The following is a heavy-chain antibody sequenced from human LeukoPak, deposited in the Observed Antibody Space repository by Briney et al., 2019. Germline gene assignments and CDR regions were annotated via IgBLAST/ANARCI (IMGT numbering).Heavy chain of an antibody. CDR3: AKGIDDWNYGFDY. CDR2: ISSSGGST. Sequence: GGSLRLSCAASGFTFRSYAMSWVRQAPGKGLEWVSSISSSGGSTYYADSVKGRFTISRDNSKNTLYLQLNSLRAEDTAVYYCAKGIDDWNYGFDYWGQGTLVTVSS. D-gene: IGHD1-7*01. J-gene: IGHJ4*02. V-gene: IGHV3-23*01. CDR1: GFTFRSYA.